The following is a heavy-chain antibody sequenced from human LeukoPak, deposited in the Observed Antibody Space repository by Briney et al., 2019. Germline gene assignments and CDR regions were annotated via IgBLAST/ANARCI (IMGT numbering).Heavy chain of an antibody. D-gene: IGHD3-16*01. CDR1: GFTFSSYS. CDR3: ARVWDYYYYMDV. CDR2: ISSSSSYI. J-gene: IGHJ6*03. Sequence: PGGSLRLSCAASGFTFSSYSMNWVRQAPGKGLEWVSSISSSSSYIYYADSVKGRFTISRYNAKNSLYLQMNSLRAEDTAVYYCARVWDYYYYMDVWGKGTTVTVSS. V-gene: IGHV3-21*01.